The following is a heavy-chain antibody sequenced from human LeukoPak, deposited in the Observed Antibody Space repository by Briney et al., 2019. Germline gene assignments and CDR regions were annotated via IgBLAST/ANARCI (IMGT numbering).Heavy chain of an antibody. CDR3: FCMIAAAGK. D-gene: IGHD6-13*01. Sequence: GGSLRLSCAASGFTFTSYWMSWMRQAPGKGLQWVANIKHDGSEQYYVDSVKGRFTISRDNAKNSLYLQMNSLRAEDTAVYYCFCMIAAAGKGGQGTLVTVSS. CDR1: GFTFTSYW. CDR2: IKHDGSEQ. J-gene: IGHJ4*02. V-gene: IGHV3-7*01.